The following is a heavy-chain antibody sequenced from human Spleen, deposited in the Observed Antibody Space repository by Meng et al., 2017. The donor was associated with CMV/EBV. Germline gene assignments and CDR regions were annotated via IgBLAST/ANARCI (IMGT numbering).Heavy chain of an antibody. D-gene: IGHD2-2*03. CDR3: AREVGIVVVPAAMRRNWFDP. V-gene: IGHV4-39*07. Sequence: TGSSYGGLIRAPPVQGLEWIVSIYYSGSTYYNPSLKSRVTISVDTSKNQFSLKLSSVTAADTAVYYCAREVGIVVVPAAMRRNWFDPWGQGTLVTVSS. CDR2: IYYSGST. CDR1: TGSSY. J-gene: IGHJ5*02.